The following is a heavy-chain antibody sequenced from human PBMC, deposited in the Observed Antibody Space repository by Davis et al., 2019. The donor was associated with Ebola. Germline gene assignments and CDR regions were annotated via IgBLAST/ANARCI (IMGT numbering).Heavy chain of an antibody. CDR3: SRDLKQRPPSYYDGMDV. CDR1: GFTLGDYA. Sequence: GGSLRLSCRVSGFTLGDYALNWVRQAPGKGLEWVGFSRSKAYGGKPAYAASVKGRFTISRDDSKSIAYLQMDSLKIEDTAVYYCSRDLKQRPPSYYDGMDVWGQGTSVTVSS. CDR2: SRSKAYGGKP. D-gene: IGHD6-6*01. J-gene: IGHJ6*02. V-gene: IGHV3-49*04.